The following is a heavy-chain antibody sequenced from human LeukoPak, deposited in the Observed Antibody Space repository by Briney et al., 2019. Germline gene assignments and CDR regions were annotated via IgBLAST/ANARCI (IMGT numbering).Heavy chain of an antibody. CDR3: AREFCSRTSCYEF. CDR1: GFTFSSYW. V-gene: IGHV3-74*01. J-gene: IGHJ6*02. Sequence: GGSLRLSCAASGFTFSSYWMHWVRQAPGKGLMWVSRINGDGINTNYADSVKGRFTVSRDNAKNTLYLQMNSLRAEDTAVYYCAREFCSRTSCYEFWGQGTTVTVSS. D-gene: IGHD2-2*01. CDR2: INGDGINT.